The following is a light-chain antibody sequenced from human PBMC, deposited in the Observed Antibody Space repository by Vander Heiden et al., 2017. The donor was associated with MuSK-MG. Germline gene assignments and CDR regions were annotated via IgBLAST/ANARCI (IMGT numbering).Light chain of an antibody. CDR1: NVGDIH. J-gene: IGLJ2*01. CDR2: QDN. Sequence: SFELTQSPSVSVSPGHTASITASGYNVGDIHMSWNQQTAGPSTVWVTLQDNRRPPAPPGRFAASNAGSTANPTMSGTEAADEADYVCQVWDTSADVVFGGGTKFTVL. CDR3: QVWDTSADVV. V-gene: IGLV3-1*01.